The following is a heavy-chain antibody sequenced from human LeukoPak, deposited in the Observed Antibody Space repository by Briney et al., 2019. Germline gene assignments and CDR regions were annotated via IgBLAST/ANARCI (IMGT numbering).Heavy chain of an antibody. CDR3: ARDRYGDHTYFDY. J-gene: IGHJ4*02. D-gene: IGHD4-17*01. Sequence: SSQTLSLTCAVSGVSISSGGYSWSWIRQPPGKGLEWIVYIYHSGSTYYNPSLKSRVTISVDRSKNQFSLKLSSVTAADTAVYYCARDRYGDHTYFDYWGQGTLVTVSS. CDR2: IYHSGST. V-gene: IGHV4-30-2*01. CDR1: GVSISSGGYS.